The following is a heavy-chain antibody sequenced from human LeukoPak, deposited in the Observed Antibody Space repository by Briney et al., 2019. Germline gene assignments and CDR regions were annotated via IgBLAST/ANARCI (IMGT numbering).Heavy chain of an antibody. J-gene: IGHJ4*02. CDR3: ARDGRFPPEVLPRYFDY. D-gene: IGHD4/OR15-4a*01. Sequence: SETLSLTCAVYGGSFSGYYRSWIRQPPGKGLEWIGEINHSGSTNYNPSLKSRVTISVDTSKNQFSLKLSSVTAADTAVYYCARDGRFPPEVLPRYFDYWGQGTLVAVSS. CDR2: INHSGST. CDR1: GGSFSGYY. V-gene: IGHV4-34*01.